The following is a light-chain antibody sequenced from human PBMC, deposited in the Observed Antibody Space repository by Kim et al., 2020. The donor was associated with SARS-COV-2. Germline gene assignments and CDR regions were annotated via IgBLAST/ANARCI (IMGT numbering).Light chain of an antibody. CDR2: GAS. CDR3: QQYNNWPPKT. Sequence: CPGERATLAGRASQSVSSNLAWYQQKPGQAPRLLIYGASTRATGIPARFSGSGSGTEFTLTISSLQSEDFAVYYCQQYNNWPPKTFGQGTKVDIK. CDR1: QSVSSN. V-gene: IGKV3-15*01. J-gene: IGKJ1*01.